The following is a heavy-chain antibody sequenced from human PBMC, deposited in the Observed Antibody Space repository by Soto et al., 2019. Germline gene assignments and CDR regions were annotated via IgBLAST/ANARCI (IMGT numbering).Heavy chain of an antibody. CDR1: GGSISSYY. CDR2: IYYSGST. V-gene: IGHV4-59*01. J-gene: IGHJ4*02. Sequence: LSLTCTVSGGSISSYYWSWIRQPPGKGLEWIGYIYYSGSTNYNPSLKSRVTISVDTSKNQFSLKLSSVTAADTAVYYCARALYSSGLDYWGQGTLVTVSS. D-gene: IGHD6-19*01. CDR3: ARALYSSGLDY.